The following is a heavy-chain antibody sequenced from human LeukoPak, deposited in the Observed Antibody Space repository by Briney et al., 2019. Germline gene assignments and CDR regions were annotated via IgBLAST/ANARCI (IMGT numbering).Heavy chain of an antibody. Sequence: PSETLSLTCTVSGGSISSSGDCWGWIRQPPGKGLEWIGSISFSGSTRYNPSLTSRVTISVDTSKNQFSLKLNSVTAADTAVYYCARHGDYVGVDSWGQGTLVTVSS. CDR1: GGSISSSGDC. CDR2: ISFSGST. CDR3: ARHGDYVGVDS. J-gene: IGHJ5*01. D-gene: IGHD4-17*01. V-gene: IGHV4-39*01.